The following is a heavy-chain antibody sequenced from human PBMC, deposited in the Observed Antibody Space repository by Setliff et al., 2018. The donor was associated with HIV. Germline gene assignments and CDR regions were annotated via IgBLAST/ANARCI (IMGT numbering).Heavy chain of an antibody. CDR3: ARGGYCSSTSCSYYLDY. CDR1: GDSISSHY. CDR2: IYNSGTT. V-gene: IGHV4-59*11. J-gene: IGHJ4*02. D-gene: IGHD2-2*01. Sequence: PSETLSLTCTVSGDSISSHYWSWIRQPPGKGLEWIGYIYNSGTTNYNPSLKSRVTMSVHTSKNQFSLKLSSVTAADTAVYYCARGGYCSSTSCSYYLDYWGQGTLVTVSS.